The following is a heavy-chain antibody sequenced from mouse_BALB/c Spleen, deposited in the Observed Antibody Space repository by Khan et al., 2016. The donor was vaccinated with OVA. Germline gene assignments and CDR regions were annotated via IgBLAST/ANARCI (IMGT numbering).Heavy chain of an antibody. Sequence: QIQLVQSGPELKKPGETVKISCKASGYTFTDYSMHWVKQAPGKGLKWMGWINTETGEPTYADDFKGRFAFSLETSASTAYLQLNNLKNEDTATYFCARGGGSYAMDYWGQGTSVTVSS. J-gene: IGHJ4*01. V-gene: IGHV9-2-1*01. CDR3: ARGGGSYAMDY. CDR1: GYTFTDYS. CDR2: INTETGEP.